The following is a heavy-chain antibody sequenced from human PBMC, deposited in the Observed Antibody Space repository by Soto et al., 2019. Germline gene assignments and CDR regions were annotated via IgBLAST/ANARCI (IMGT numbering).Heavy chain of an antibody. V-gene: IGHV4-4*02. Sequence: SETLSLTCAVSGGSISSSNWWSWVRQPPGKGLEWIGEIYHSGSTNYNPSLKSRVTISVDKSKNQFSLKLSSVTAADTAVYYCAGGKYSYGFGFDYWGQGTLVNVSS. J-gene: IGHJ4*02. D-gene: IGHD5-18*01. CDR3: AGGKYSYGFGFDY. CDR2: IYHSGST. CDR1: GGSISSSNW.